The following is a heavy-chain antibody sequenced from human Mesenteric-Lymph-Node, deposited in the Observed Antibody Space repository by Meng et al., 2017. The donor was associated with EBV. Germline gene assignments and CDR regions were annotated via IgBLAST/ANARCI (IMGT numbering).Heavy chain of an antibody. V-gene: IGHV4-30-4*01. CDR3: ARGYSYDSFGLDY. CDR1: GGSISSGAYY. D-gene: IGHD5-18*01. CDR2: IYYSGST. J-gene: IGHJ4*02. Sequence: QVQLQEAGPRLVKPSQTPSRTCAVSGGSISSGAYYWTWIRQPPGKGLESIGYIYYSGSTYYNPSLQSRVTMSVDTSKNQFSLKLSSVTAADTAVYYCARGYSYDSFGLDYWGQGALVTVSS.